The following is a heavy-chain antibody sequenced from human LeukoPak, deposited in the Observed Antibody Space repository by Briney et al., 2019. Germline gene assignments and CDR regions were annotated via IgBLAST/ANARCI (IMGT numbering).Heavy chain of an antibody. CDR1: GGSISSYY. V-gene: IGHV4-59*01. D-gene: IGHD5-24*01. CDR2: IYYSGST. CDR3: ATEAVRDGYNLYYFDY. J-gene: IGHJ4*02. Sequence: SETLSLTCSVSGGSISSYYWSWIRQPPGKGLEWIGYIYYSGSTNYNPSLKSRVTISVDTSKNQFSLKLSSVTAADTAVYYCATEAVRDGYNLYYFDYWGQGTLVTVSS.